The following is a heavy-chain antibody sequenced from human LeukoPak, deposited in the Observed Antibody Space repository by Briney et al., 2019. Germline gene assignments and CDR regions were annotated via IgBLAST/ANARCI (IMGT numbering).Heavy chain of an antibody. D-gene: IGHD3-3*01. CDR2: IYTSGST. Sequence: SQTLSLTXTVSGGSISSGSYYWSWIRQPAGKGLEWIGRIYTSGSTNYNPSLKSRVTISVDTSKNQFSLKLSSVTAADTAVYYCARVVFWSGYYYYYYMDVWGKGTTVTVSS. J-gene: IGHJ6*03. CDR1: GGSISSGSYY. V-gene: IGHV4-61*02. CDR3: ARVVFWSGYYYYYYMDV.